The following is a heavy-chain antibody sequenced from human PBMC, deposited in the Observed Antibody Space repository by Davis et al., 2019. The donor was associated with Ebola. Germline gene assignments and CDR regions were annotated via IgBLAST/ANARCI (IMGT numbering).Heavy chain of an antibody. CDR3: AKDPGGSSFH. CDR1: GFTFTDYY. V-gene: IGHV3-11*05. CDR2: ISGDSLYT. Sequence: GESLKISCAASGFTFTDYYMGWIRQAPGKGLEWVSYISGDSLYTNYADSVRGRLTISRDDAKNSLYLQMNSLRPEDTALYYCAKDPGGSSFHWGQGTLVTVSS. D-gene: IGHD6-6*01. J-gene: IGHJ4*02.